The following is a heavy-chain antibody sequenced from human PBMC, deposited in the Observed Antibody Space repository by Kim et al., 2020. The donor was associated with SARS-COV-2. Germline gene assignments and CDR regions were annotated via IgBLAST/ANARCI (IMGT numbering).Heavy chain of an antibody. CDR2: ISGSGTHK. CDR1: GFTFDTNA. V-gene: IGHV3-23*01. Sequence: GGSLRLSCAASGFTFDTNAMSWVRQAPGRGLEWVSSISGSGTHKYYADSVKGRFTSSRDNSKNTVYRQMNSLRAEDTALYYCSKDIHDSGSLPPYYLD. CDR3: SKDIHDSGSLPPYYLD. D-gene: IGHD3-10*01. J-gene: IGHJ4*01.